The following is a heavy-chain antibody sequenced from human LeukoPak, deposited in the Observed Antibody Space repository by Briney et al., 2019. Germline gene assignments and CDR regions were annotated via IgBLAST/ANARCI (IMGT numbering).Heavy chain of an antibody. CDR3: ATDKRKYYYDTSGAFDI. D-gene: IGHD3-22*01. V-gene: IGHV1-69-2*01. CDR1: GYTFTDYY. Sequence: WASVKVSCKVSGYTFTDYYIHWVQQAPGKGLEWMGLVDPEDGETIYAEKFQGRVTITADTSTDTAYMELSSLRSEDTAVYYCATDKRKYYYDTSGAFDIWGQRTMVTVSS. CDR2: VDPEDGET. J-gene: IGHJ3*02.